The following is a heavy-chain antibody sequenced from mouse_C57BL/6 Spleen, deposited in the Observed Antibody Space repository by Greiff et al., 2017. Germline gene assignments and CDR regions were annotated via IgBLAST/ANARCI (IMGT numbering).Heavy chain of an antibody. Sequence: EVKLMESGAELVKPGASVKLSCTASGFNIKDYYMHWVKQRTEQGLEWIGRIDPEDGETKYAPKFPGKATITADTSSNTAYLQLSSLTSEDTAVYYCAIHEGGYDGVFDYWGQGTTLTVSS. CDR1: GFNIKDYY. CDR3: AIHEGGYDGVFDY. CDR2: IDPEDGET. J-gene: IGHJ2*01. V-gene: IGHV14-2*01. D-gene: IGHD2-3*01.